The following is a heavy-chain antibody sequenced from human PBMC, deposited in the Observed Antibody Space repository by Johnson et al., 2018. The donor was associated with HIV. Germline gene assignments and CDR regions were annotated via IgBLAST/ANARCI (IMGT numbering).Heavy chain of an antibody. J-gene: IGHJ3*02. CDR3: AKDPNSSSPSDI. V-gene: IGHV3-7*05. CDR2: IKQDGTEK. D-gene: IGHD6-6*01. Sequence: VQLVESGGGLVQPGGSLRLSCAASGFTFSFYCMSWVRQAPGKGLEWVANIKQDGTEKYYLDSVKGRFTISRDNAKKSLYLQMNNLRAEDTAVYYCAKDPNSSSPSDIWGQGTMVTVSS. CDR1: GFTFSFYC.